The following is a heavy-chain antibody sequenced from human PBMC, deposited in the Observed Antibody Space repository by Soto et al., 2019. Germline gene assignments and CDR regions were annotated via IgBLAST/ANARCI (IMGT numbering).Heavy chain of an antibody. CDR1: GFTFSSYA. CDR2: ISGSGGST. Sequence: EVQLLESGGGLVQPGGSLRLSCAASGFTFSSYAMSWVRQAPGKGLEWVSAISGSGGSTYYAGSVKGRFTISRDNSKNTLYLQMNSLRAEDTAVYYCASVMGILTGYGDYWGQGTLVTVSS. D-gene: IGHD3-9*01. J-gene: IGHJ4*02. V-gene: IGHV3-23*01. CDR3: ASVMGILTGYGDY.